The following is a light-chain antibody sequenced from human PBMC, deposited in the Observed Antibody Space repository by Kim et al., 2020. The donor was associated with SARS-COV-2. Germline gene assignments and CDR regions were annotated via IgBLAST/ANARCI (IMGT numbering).Light chain of an antibody. CDR3: ETWDSSLSAVI. V-gene: IGLV1-51*01. J-gene: IGLJ2*01. CDR2: DSD. Sequence: GQKGTISCSESNSNIGSNYVCSYQQLPGATPHLLIYDSDRRPSGIPDSFSGSKSGSSATLGITGLQTGDEADYYCETWDSSLSAVIFGGGTQLTVL. CDR1: NSNIGSNY.